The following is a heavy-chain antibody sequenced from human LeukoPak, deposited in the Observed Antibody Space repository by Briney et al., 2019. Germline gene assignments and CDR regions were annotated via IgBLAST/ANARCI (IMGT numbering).Heavy chain of an antibody. CDR3: ARAIGWRDAFDI. V-gene: IGHV3-7*01. J-gene: IGHJ3*02. D-gene: IGHD6-19*01. CDR2: IKQDGSEK. CDR1: GFTFSDYY. Sequence: GGSLRLSCAASGFTFSDYYMSWIRQAPGKGLEWVANIKQDGSEKYYVDSMKGRFTISRDNAKNSLYLQMNSLRAEDTAVYYCARAIGWRDAFDIWGQGTMVTVSS.